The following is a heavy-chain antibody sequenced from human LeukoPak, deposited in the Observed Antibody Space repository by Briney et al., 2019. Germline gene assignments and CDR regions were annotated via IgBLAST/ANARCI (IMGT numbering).Heavy chain of an antibody. CDR2: ISRTSDYI. CDR1: GFIFSRYT. D-gene: IGHD5-18*01. J-gene: IGHJ4*02. Sequence: PGGSLRLSCAASGFIFSRYTINWVRQAPGKGLEWVSSISRTSDYIHYADSVKGRFTISRDNARNSLYLQMNSLRAEDTAVYYCAKDQPSVPDTAMVPYYFDYWGQGTLVTVSS. V-gene: IGHV3-21*04. CDR3: AKDQPSVPDTAMVPYYFDY.